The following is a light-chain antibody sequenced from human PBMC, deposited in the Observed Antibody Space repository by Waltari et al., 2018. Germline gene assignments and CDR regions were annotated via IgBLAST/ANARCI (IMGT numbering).Light chain of an antibody. Sequence: QSALTQPASVSGTPGQSIPIPCTGTNSDLGHYNLVPWYQHHPGEAPKLMICEVIKRPSGVSNRFSGSKSGNTASLTISGLQAEDEADYYCCSYAGSGTYVFGTGTKVTVL. CDR3: CSYAGSGTYV. CDR2: EVI. J-gene: IGLJ1*01. V-gene: IGLV2-23*02. CDR1: NSDLGHYNL.